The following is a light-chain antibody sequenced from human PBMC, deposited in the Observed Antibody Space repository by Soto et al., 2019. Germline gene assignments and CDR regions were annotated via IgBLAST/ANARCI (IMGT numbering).Light chain of an antibody. CDR1: QSISSW. CDR2: DAS. J-gene: IGKJ1*01. CDR3: QQYNSYSGT. Sequence: DIQMPQSPSTLSASVGDRVTITCRASQSISSWLAWYQQKPGQAPKLLIYDASSLVSGVPSRFGGSGSGTEFTLTMSSLQPDDFSTYYGQQYNSYSGTVGQGTKVEIE. V-gene: IGKV1-5*01.